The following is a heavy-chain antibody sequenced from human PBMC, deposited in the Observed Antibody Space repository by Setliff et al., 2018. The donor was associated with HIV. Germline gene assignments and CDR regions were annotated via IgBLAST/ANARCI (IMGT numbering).Heavy chain of an antibody. D-gene: IGHD3-16*01. V-gene: IGHV1-69*13. CDR3: AGGDMIAFGGVGPFDY. J-gene: IGHJ4*02. CDR1: GYTFTSYD. Sequence: SVKVSCKASGYTFTSYDINWVRLAPGQGLEWMGGIIPIFGTADYAQRFQGRVTITADESTSTAYMELSSLRSADTAVYYCAGGDMIAFGGVGPFDYWGQGTLVTVSS. CDR2: IIPIFGTA.